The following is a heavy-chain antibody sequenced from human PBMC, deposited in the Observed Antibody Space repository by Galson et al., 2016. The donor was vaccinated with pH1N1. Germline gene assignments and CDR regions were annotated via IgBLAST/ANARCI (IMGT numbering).Heavy chain of an antibody. CDR1: GYLLTELS. V-gene: IGHV1-24*01. Sequence: SVKVSCKVSGYLLTELSIFWVRQAPGKGLEWMGGFTAEDGETVYAQKLQGRVTMTEDTSTDTAYTELSSLRYGDTAVYYCATNSIDYYYYYMDVWGKGTTVTVSS. CDR3: ATNSIDYYYYYMDV. J-gene: IGHJ6*03. CDR2: FTAEDGET. D-gene: IGHD4-23*01.